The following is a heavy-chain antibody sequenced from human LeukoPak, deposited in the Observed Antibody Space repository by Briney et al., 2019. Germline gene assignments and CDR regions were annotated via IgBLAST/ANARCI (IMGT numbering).Heavy chain of an antibody. D-gene: IGHD3-22*01. CDR1: GFTFSSYA. Sequence: GGSLRLSCVASGFTFSSYAMSWVRQVPGKGLEWVSAISGSGGGTFYTDSVKGRFTISRDNSKNTLLLQMNSLRAADTAIYYCAKGYDHYDDGGYYSRPDAFDLWGQGTMVTVSS. CDR3: AKGYDHYDDGGYYSRPDAFDL. CDR2: ISGSGGGT. J-gene: IGHJ3*01. V-gene: IGHV3-23*01.